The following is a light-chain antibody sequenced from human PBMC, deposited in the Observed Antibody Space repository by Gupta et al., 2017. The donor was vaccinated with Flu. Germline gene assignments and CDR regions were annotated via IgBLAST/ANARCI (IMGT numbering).Light chain of an antibody. CDR2: DAS. Sequence: EIVLTQSPVTLSLSPGERATLSCRASQSVNSRYLAWYQQKPGQAPRLLMSDASSRATGIPDRFSGSGSGTDFTLTISRLEPGDFAVYYCQHVGSTPFTFGHGTKVDIK. CDR3: QHVGSTPFT. V-gene: IGKV3-20*01. CDR1: QSVNSRY. J-gene: IGKJ3*01.